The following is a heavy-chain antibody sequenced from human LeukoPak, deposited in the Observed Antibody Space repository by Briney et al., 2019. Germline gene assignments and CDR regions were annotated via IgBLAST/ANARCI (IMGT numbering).Heavy chain of an antibody. Sequence: GGSLRLSCAASGFTFSSYAMHWVRQAPGKGLEWVAVISYDGSNKYYADSVKGRFTISRDNSKNTLCLQMNSLRAEDTAVYYCARDLAMGLEWELPHWGQGTLVTVSS. CDR1: GFTFSSYA. D-gene: IGHD1-26*01. J-gene: IGHJ4*02. V-gene: IGHV3-30-3*01. CDR2: ISYDGSNK. CDR3: ARDLAMGLEWELPH.